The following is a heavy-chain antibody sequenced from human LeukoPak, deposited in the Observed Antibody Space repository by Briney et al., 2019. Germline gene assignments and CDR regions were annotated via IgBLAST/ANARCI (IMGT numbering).Heavy chain of an antibody. CDR3: ARGGGIYYIDY. CDR2: VSGSGSST. CDR1: GFTFSSYA. D-gene: IGHD2-15*01. V-gene: IGHV3-23*01. J-gene: IGHJ4*02. Sequence: PGGSLRLSCAASGFTFSSYAMSWVRQAPGKGLEWVSGVSGSGSSTYYADSVKGRFTISRDTAKNSLYLQMNSLRAEDTAVYYCARGGGIYYIDYWGQGALVTVSS.